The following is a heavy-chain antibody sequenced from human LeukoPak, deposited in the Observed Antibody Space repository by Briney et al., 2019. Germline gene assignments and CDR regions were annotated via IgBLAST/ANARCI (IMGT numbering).Heavy chain of an antibody. V-gene: IGHV1-2*02. CDR1: GYTFTGYD. CDR3: ARVKSWNYGGYL. J-gene: IGHJ5*02. Sequence: ASVKVSCKASGYTFTGYDMPWVRQAPGQGLEWMGWINPNSGGTNYAQKFQGRVTMTRDTSISTAYMELSRLRSDDTAVYYCARVKSWNYGGYLWGQGTLVTVSS. CDR2: INPNSGGT. D-gene: IGHD1-7*01.